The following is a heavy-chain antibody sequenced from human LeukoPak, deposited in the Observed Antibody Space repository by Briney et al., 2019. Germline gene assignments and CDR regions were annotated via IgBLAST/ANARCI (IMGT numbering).Heavy chain of an antibody. CDR2: IKSKTDGGTT. Sequence: HPGGSLRLSCAASGFTFSNAWMSWVRQAPGKGLEWVGRIKSKTDGGTTDYAAPVKGRFTISRDDSKNTLYLQMNSLKTEDTAVYYCASRTIEYSSSSGIFDIWGQGTMVTVSS. J-gene: IGHJ3*02. D-gene: IGHD6-6*01. CDR3: ASRTIEYSSSSGIFDI. CDR1: GFTFSNAW. V-gene: IGHV3-15*01.